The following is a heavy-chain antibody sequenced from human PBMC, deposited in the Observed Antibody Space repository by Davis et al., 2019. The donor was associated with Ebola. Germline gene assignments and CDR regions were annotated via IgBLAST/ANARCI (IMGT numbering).Heavy chain of an antibody. J-gene: IGHJ6*02. CDR2: ISDYDGKT. V-gene: IGHV1-18*04. CDR1: GYTFTNYG. Sequence: ASVKVSCKASGYTFTNYGISWVRQAPGQGLEWMGWISDYDGKTNYAQKFQGRVTMTTDRSTSTAHMELRSLRSDDTAVYYCARDGRMLRMLYGMDVWGQGTTVSVSS. D-gene: IGHD3-16*02. CDR3: ARDGRMLRMLYGMDV.